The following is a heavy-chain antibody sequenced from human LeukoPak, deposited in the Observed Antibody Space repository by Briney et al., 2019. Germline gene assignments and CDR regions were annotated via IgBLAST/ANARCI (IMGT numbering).Heavy chain of an antibody. CDR2: IYHSGST. CDR1: GGSISSGGYS. CDR3: ARVHSGYDGFDY. V-gene: IGHV4-30-2*01. J-gene: IGHJ4*02. D-gene: IGHD5-12*01. Sequence: TSQTLSLTCAVSGGSISSGGYSWSWIRQPPGKGLEWIGYIYHSGSTYYNPSLKSRVTMSVDRSKNQFSLKLSSVTAADTAVYYCARVHSGYDGFDYWGQGTLVTVSS.